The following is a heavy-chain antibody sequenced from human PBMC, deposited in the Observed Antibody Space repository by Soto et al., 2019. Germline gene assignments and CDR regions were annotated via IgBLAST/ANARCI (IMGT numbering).Heavy chain of an antibody. J-gene: IGHJ4*02. D-gene: IGHD5-12*01. CDR3: ASGYSGYGF. CDR1: GGSISSGGYS. CDR2: IYHSGST. Sequence: SETLSLTCGVSGGSISSGGYSWSWIRQPPGKGLEWIGYIYHSGSTYYNPSLKSRVTISVDTSKNQFSLKLSSVTAADTAVYYCASGYSGYGFWGQGTLVTVSS. V-gene: IGHV4-30-2*05.